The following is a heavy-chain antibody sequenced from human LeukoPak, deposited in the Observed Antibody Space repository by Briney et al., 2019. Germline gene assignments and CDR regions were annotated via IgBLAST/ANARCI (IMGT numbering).Heavy chain of an antibody. Sequence: SETLSLTCTISGDSITSSHYYWGWIRQPPGKGLEWIGSIYYSGSTYYNPSLKSRVTISVDTSKNQFSLKLSSVTAADTAVYYCARGIRGYGDLDYWGQGTLVTVSS. D-gene: IGHD4-17*01. CDR1: GDSITSSHYY. CDR2: IYYSGST. CDR3: ARGIRGYGDLDY. J-gene: IGHJ4*02. V-gene: IGHV4-39*07.